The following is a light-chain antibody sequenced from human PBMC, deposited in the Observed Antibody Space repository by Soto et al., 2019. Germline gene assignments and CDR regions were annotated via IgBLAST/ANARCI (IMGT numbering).Light chain of an antibody. CDR1: SSNIGAGHD. V-gene: IGLV1-40*01. Sequence: QSVLTQPPSVSGAPGQRVTISCTGSSSNIGAGHDVHWYQHLPGTTPKLLIYGNGNRPSGVPDRFSGSKSVTSASLAITGLQAEDEADYYCQSYDSSLSGSEVFGTGTKVTVL. J-gene: IGLJ1*01. CDR3: QSYDSSLSGSEV. CDR2: GNG.